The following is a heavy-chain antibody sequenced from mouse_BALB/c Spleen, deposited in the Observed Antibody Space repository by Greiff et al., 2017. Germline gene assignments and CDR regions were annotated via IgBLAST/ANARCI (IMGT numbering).Heavy chain of an antibody. J-gene: IGHJ4*01. CDR1: GFTFSSYG. V-gene: IGHV5-6*01. CDR3: ARQSGPYAMDY. Sequence: EVKLVESGGDLVKPGGSLKLSCAASGFTFSSYGMSWVRQTPDKRLEWVATISSGGSYTYYPDSVKGRFTISRDNAKNTLYLQMSSLKSEDTAVYYCARQSGPYAMDYWGQGTSVTVSS. D-gene: IGHD3-1*01. CDR2: ISSGGSYT.